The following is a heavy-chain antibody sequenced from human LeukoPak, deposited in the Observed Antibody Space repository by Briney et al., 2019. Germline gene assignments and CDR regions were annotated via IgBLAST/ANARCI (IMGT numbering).Heavy chain of an antibody. CDR1: GFTFSSHD. CDR3: AKAVRYSSSWFDY. Sequence: GGSLRLSCAASGFTFSSHDMHWVRQAPGKGLEWVAFIRFDGSNKYHTDSLKGRFTISRDNSKNTLYLQMNSLRADDTAVYYCAKAVRYSSSWFDYWGQGTLVTVSS. J-gene: IGHJ5*01. V-gene: IGHV3-30*02. D-gene: IGHD6-19*01. CDR2: IRFDGSNK.